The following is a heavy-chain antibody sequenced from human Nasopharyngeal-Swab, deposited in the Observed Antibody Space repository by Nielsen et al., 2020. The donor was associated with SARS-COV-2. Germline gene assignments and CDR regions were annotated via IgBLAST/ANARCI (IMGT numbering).Heavy chain of an antibody. D-gene: IGHD5-24*01. Sequence: LETLSLTCTVSGDSISSYSWNWIRQPPGKGLEWIGYISYSGSTIYNPSLRSRVTISVDMSKKQISLRLSSVTAADTAVFYCARESDGYNNYFNSWGQGTLVTVSS. CDR3: ARESDGYNNYFNS. CDR1: GDSISSYS. V-gene: IGHV4-59*01. J-gene: IGHJ4*02. CDR2: ISYSGST.